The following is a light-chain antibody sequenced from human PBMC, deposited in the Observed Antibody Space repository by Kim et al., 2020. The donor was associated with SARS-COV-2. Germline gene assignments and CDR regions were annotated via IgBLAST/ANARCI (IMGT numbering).Light chain of an antibody. CDR1: QSINGW. V-gene: IGKV1-5*03. Sequence: GDRVTITCRASQSINGWLAWYQQKAGSAPKLLIYKASNLQSGVPSTFSGSGSGTEFTLTISSLQPDDAATYYCQQYYSYSSFGGGTKV. CDR3: QQYYSYSS. CDR2: KAS. J-gene: IGKJ4*01.